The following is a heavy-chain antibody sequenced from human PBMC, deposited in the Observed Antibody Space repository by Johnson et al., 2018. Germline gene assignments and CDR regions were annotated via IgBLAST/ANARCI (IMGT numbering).Heavy chain of an antibody. Sequence: VQLVQSGGGLVQPGGSLRLSCAASGFTVSSNYMSWVRQAPGKGLEWVSVIYTGGSTYYADSVKGRFTISRYNSKNTLFLQMNSLRPEDTAIYYCARGDYYVTGYFQHWGQGTLVTVSS. CDR2: IYTGGST. V-gene: IGHV3-66*02. J-gene: IGHJ1*01. CDR3: ARGDYYVTGYFQH. D-gene: IGHD3-10*02. CDR1: GFTVSSNY.